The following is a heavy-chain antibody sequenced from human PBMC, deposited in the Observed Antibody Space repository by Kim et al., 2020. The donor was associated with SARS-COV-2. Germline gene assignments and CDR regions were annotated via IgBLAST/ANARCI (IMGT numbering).Heavy chain of an antibody. V-gene: IGHV1-18*01. Sequence: ASVKVSCKASGYTFTTYGISWVRQAPGQGLEWMGWISAYNGNTNYAQKFQGRVTMTTDTSTSTAYMELRSLRSDDTAVFYCARGTEISGGGLDYYYDMDVWGQGTTVSVSS. D-gene: IGHD3-16*01. CDR1: GYTFTTYG. J-gene: IGHJ6*02. CDR3: ARGTEISGGGLDYYYDMDV. CDR2: ISAYNGNT.